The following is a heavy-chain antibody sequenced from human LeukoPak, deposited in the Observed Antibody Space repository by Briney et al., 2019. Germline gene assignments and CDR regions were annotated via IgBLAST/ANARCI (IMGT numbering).Heavy chain of an antibody. D-gene: IGHD5-24*01. V-gene: IGHV3-7*01. CDR3: ARGADGAFDY. CDR1: GFTFSNYW. J-gene: IGHJ4*02. Sequence: HPGGSLRLSCAASGFTFSNYWMNWVRQAPGKGLEWVANIKQGGGETYNVDSVKGRFSISRDNAKNSLYPQMNSLRAEDTAVYYCARGADGAFDYWGQGIVVTVSP. CDR2: IKQGGGET.